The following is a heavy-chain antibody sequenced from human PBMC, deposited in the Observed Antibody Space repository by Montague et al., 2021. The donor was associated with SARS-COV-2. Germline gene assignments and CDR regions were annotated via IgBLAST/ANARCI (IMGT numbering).Heavy chain of an antibody. D-gene: IGHD3-10*01. CDR1: GDSVSRSY. CDR3: SCQITMVREYFDS. J-gene: IGHJ4*02. CDR2: IYYYGSG. Sequence: SETLSLTCTVAGDSVSRSYWNWIRQSQGPGLELIGNIYYYGSGNYNYTLNSKLPISLDTSTNQLSLTLTSCTAADTATSDCSCQITMVREYFDSWGQGTLVLVSS. V-gene: IGHV4-59*08.